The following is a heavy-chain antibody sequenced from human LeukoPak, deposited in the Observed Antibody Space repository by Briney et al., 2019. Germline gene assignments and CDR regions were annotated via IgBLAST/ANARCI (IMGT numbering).Heavy chain of an antibody. D-gene: IGHD3-22*01. CDR3: ARDSAMIVVVITNRQDY. Sequence: GASVKVSCKASGYTFTGYYMHWVRQAPGQGLEWMGRINPNSGGTNYAQKFQGRVTMTRDTSISTAYMELSRLRSDDTAVYYCARDSAMIVVVITNRQDYWGQGTLVTVSS. CDR2: INPNSGGT. CDR1: GYTFTGYY. V-gene: IGHV1-2*02. J-gene: IGHJ4*02.